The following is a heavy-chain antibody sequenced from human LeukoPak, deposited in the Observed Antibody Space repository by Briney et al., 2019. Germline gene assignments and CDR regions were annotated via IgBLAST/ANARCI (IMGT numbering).Heavy chain of an antibody. CDR1: GFTFSSYA. Sequence: GGSLRLSCAASGFTFSSYAMSCVRQAPGKGLQLVSAISGSGGSTYYADSVKGRFTISRDNSKNTLYLQMNSLRAEDTAVYYCAKDHYYYGSGSYYEDYWGQGTLVTVSS. CDR3: AKDHYYYGSGSYYEDY. J-gene: IGHJ4*02. D-gene: IGHD3-10*01. V-gene: IGHV3-23*01. CDR2: ISGSGGST.